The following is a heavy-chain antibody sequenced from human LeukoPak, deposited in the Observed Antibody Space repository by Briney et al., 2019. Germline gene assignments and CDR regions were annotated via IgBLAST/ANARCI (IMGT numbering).Heavy chain of an antibody. J-gene: IGHJ4*02. V-gene: IGHV3-23*01. CDR2: ISSSDANT. CDR3: ASCGGDCYSADY. CDR1: GFTFRNYA. D-gene: IGHD2-21*02. Sequence: GGSLRLSCAASGFTFRNYAMYWVRQAPGKGLEWVSAISSSDANTYYADSVKGRFTISRDNSKNTLYLQMNSLRAEDTALYYCASCGGDCYSADYWGQGTLVTVSS.